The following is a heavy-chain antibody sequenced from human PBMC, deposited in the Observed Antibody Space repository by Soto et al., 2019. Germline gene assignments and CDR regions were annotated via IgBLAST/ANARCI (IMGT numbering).Heavy chain of an antibody. J-gene: IGHJ6*03. CDR2: ISAYNGNT. CDR1: GYTFTSYG. CDR3: ASHAGVDYYYYYMDV. Sequence: ASVKVSCKASGYTFTSYGISWVRQAPGQGLEWMGWISAYNGNTNYAQKLQGRVTMTTDTSTSTAYMELRSLRSDDTAVYYCASHAGVDYYYYYMDVWGKGTTVTVSS. V-gene: IGHV1-18*01.